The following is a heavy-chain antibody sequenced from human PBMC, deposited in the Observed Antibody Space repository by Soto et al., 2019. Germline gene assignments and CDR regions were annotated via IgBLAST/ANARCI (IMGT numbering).Heavy chain of an antibody. V-gene: IGHV3-23*01. CDR2: ISGSGGST. J-gene: IGHJ5*02. CDR3: AKRSSGNWFDP. CDR1: GLTFSSYA. Sequence: EVQLLESGGGLVQPGGSLRLSCAASGLTFSSYAMSWVRQAPGKGLEWVSVISGSGGSTYYADSVKGRFTISRDNSKNTLYRQMDSPRAEDTAGYYCAKRSSGNWFDPWGQGTLVTVSS. D-gene: IGHD3-10*01.